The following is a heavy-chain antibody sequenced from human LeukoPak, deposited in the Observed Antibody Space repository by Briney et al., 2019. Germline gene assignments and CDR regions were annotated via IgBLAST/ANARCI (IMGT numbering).Heavy chain of an antibody. V-gene: IGHV4-39*01. Sequence: SETLSLTCTVSGGSISSSSYYSGWIRQPPGKRLEWVGFTYYSGSTYYNPSLKSRVTISVDTSKNQFSLKLSSVTAADTAVYYCARQTSGYYVDYWGQGSLVTVSS. D-gene: IGHD3-22*01. CDR1: GGSISSSSYY. CDR3: ARQTSGYYVDY. CDR2: TYYSGST. J-gene: IGHJ4*02.